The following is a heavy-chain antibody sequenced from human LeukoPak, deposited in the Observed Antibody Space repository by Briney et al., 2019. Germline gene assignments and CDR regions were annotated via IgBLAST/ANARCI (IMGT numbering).Heavy chain of an antibody. CDR2: IWYDGSNE. J-gene: IGHJ4*02. CDR3: ARVSGYSSSWFFDY. V-gene: IGHV3-33*01. Sequence: GGSLRLSCAASGFTFSTYDMHWVRQAPGKGLEWVALIWYDGSNEKYADSVKGRFTISRDNSKDTLHLQMNSLRAEDTAVYYCARVSGYSSSWFFDYWGQGTLVTVSS. CDR1: GFTFSTYD. D-gene: IGHD6-13*01.